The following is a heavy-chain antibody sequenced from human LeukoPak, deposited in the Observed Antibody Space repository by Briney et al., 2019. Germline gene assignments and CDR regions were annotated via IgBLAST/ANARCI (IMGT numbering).Heavy chain of an antibody. V-gene: IGHV3-23*01. J-gene: IGHJ4*02. D-gene: IGHD3-22*01. CDR2: ISDTGGRT. CDR3: AKRGVVIRVILVGFHKEAYYFDS. Sequence: GGSLRLSCAVSGITLSNYGMTWVRQAPGKGLEWVAGISDTGGRTNYADSVKGRFTISRDNPKNTLYLQMTSLRAEDTAVYFCAKRGVVIRVILVGFHKEAYYFDSWGQGALVTVSS. CDR1: GITLSNYG.